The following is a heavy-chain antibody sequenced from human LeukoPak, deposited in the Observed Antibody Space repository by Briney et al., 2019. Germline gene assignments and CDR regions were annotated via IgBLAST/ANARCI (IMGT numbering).Heavy chain of an antibody. J-gene: IGHJ4*02. Sequence: PGGSLRLSCAASGFTFSSYWMSWVRQAPGKGLEWVANIKQDGSEKDYVDSVKGRFTISRDNAKNSLYLQMNSLRAEDTAVYYCAREGVTFPFDYWGQGTLVTVSS. CDR1: GFTFSSYW. CDR3: AREGVTFPFDY. CDR2: IKQDGSEK. V-gene: IGHV3-7*01. D-gene: IGHD3-16*01.